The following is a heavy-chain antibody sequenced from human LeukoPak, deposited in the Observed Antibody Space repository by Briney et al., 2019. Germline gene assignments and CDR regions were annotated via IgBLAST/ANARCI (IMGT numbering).Heavy chain of an antibody. V-gene: IGHV4-34*01. CDR3: ARSCSSTSCYEFLDY. D-gene: IGHD2-2*01. Sequence: PSETLSLTCAVYGGSFSGYYWSWIRQPPGKGLEWIGEINHSGSTNYNPSLKSRVTISVDTSKNQFSLKLSSVTAADTAVYYCARSCSSTSCYEFLDYWGQGTLVTVSS. CDR2: INHSGST. CDR1: GGSFSGYY. J-gene: IGHJ4*02.